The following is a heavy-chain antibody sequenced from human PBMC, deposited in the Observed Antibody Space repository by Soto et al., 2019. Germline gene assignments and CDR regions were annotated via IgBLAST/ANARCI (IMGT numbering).Heavy chain of an antibody. V-gene: IGHV4-39*01. Sequence: SETLSLTCTVSGDSIISSDFYWGWVRQPPGKGLEWIGSIFYLGSSYYNPALKSRVTMSVDTSKNQFSLRLRSVTAAETALYFCARHSLALRKNNCFDPWCQGIMVSVSS. D-gene: IGHD3-3*02. CDR2: IFYLGSS. J-gene: IGHJ5*02. CDR3: ARHSLALRKNNCFDP. CDR1: GDSIISSDFY.